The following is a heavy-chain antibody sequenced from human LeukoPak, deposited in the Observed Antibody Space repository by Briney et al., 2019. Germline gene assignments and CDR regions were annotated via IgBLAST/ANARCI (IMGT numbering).Heavy chain of an antibody. CDR3: ARGAVEGVGAIALDY. CDR1: GYTFTSYD. Sequence: ASVKVSCMASGYTFTSYDINWVRQATGQGLEWMGWMNSNSGNTGYAQKFQSRVTMTRTTSISTAYLELSSLRSEDTAVYYCARGAVEGVGAIALDYWGQGTLVTVSS. V-gene: IGHV1-8*01. CDR2: MNSNSGNT. D-gene: IGHD1-26*01. J-gene: IGHJ4*02.